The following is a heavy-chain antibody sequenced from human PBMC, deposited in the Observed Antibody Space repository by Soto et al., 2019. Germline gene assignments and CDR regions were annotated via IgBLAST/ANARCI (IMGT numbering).Heavy chain of an antibody. J-gene: IGHJ4*02. V-gene: IGHV5-51*01. CDR2: VLPHDSEA. CDR3: ARRDWTGTNSDYFTY. CDR1: GYSFTDNW. D-gene: IGHD2-8*02. Sequence: EVQLVQSAAEVKKPGESLKISCEASGYSFTDNWIGWVRQMPGKGLEWMGMVLPHDSEARVSPSLQGQVTISADKSINTAYLQWSSLKASDTAMYYGARRDWTGTNSDYFTYWGQGTLVTVSS.